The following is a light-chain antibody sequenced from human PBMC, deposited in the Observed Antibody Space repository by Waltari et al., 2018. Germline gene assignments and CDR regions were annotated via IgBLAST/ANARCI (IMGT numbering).Light chain of an antibody. V-gene: IGKV3-20*01. Sequence: EIVLTQSPGTLYLSPGERATLSCRASQSLSSNYIAWYQQKPGQAPRLLIYAASNRAAGTPDRFSGSGSGTDFTLTISRLEAEDFAVYFCQHFDRSPWTFGQGTNVEIK. CDR3: QHFDRSPWT. CDR2: AAS. CDR1: QSLSSNY. J-gene: IGKJ1*01.